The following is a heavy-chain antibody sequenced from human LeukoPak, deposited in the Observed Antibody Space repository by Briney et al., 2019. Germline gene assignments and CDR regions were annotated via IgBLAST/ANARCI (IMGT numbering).Heavy chain of an antibody. CDR1: GGSISRYY. CDR2: IHYSGST. D-gene: IGHD2-21*02. V-gene: IGHV4-59*01. J-gene: IGHJ4*02. CDR3: ATDRGDHFDY. Sequence: SEALSLTCTVSGGSISRYYWSWIRQPPGKGLEWIGYIHYSGSTNYNASLKGRVIMSVDTSKNQFSLKLSSVTAADTAVYYCATDRGDHFDYWGQGTLVTVSS.